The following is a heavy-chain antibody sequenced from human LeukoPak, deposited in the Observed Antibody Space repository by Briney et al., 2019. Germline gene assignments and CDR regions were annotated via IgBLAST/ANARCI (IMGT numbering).Heavy chain of an antibody. CDR1: GGSISSSSYY. V-gene: IGHV4-39*07. CDR2: IYYSGST. CDR3: ARADGQQLVSGAFDI. J-gene: IGHJ3*02. D-gene: IGHD6-13*01. Sequence: PSETLSLTCTVSGGSISSSSYYWGWIRQPPGKGLEWIGSIYYSGSTYYNPSLKSRVTISVDTSKNQFSLKLSSVTAADTAVYYCARADGQQLVSGAFDIWGQGTMVTVSS.